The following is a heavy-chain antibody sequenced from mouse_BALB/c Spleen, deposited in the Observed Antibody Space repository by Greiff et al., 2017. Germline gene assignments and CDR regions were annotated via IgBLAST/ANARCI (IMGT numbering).Heavy chain of an antibody. D-gene: IGHD1-2*01. V-gene: IGHV5-15*02. CDR3: ARVATALYFDY. Sequence: EVMLVESGGGLVQPGGSRKLSCAASGFTFSDYGMAWVRQAPGKGPEWVAFISNLAYSIYYADTVTGRFTISRENAKNTLYLEMSSLRSEDTAMYYCARVATALYFDYWGQGTTLTVSS. CDR1: GFTFSDYG. CDR2: ISNLAYSI. J-gene: IGHJ2*01.